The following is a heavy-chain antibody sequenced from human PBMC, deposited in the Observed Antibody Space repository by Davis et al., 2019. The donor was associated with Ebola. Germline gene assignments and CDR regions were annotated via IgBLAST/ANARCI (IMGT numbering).Heavy chain of an antibody. J-gene: IGHJ5*02. CDR3: ARGYYDGRGWFDP. D-gene: IGHD3-3*01. CDR2: IYHSGSA. CDR1: GGSISSGGYS. V-gene: IGHV4-30-2*06. Sequence: SETLSLTCAVSGGSISSGGYSWSWIRQSPGKGLECLGYIYHSGSAYYNPSLKSRVTISLDRSKNQFSLKLSSVTAADTAVYYCARGYYDGRGWFDPWGQGTLVTVSS.